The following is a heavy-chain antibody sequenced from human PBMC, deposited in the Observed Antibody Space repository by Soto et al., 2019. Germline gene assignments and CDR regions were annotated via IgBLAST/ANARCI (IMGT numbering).Heavy chain of an antibody. CDR1: GGSISSYY. D-gene: IGHD3-3*01. J-gene: IGHJ6*03. Sequence: SETLSLTCTVSGGSISSYYWSWIRQPPGKGLEWIGYIYYGGSTNYNPSLKSRVTISVDTSKNQFSLKLSSVTAADTAVYYCARATTYDFPMDVWGKGTTVTVSS. CDR2: IYYGGST. CDR3: ARATTYDFPMDV. V-gene: IGHV4-59*08.